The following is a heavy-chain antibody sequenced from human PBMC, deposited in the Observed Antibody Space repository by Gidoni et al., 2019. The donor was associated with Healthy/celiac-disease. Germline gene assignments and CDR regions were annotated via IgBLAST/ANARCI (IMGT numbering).Heavy chain of an antibody. Sequence: QAPGKGLERVAVIWYDGSNKYYADSVKGRFTISRDNSKNTLYLQMNSLRAEDTAVYYCARVSGGHYVWGSYRSGDAFDIWGQGTMVTVSS. V-gene: IGHV3-33*01. J-gene: IGHJ3*02. CDR3: ARVSGGHYVWGSYRSGDAFDI. CDR2: IWYDGSNK. D-gene: IGHD3-16*02.